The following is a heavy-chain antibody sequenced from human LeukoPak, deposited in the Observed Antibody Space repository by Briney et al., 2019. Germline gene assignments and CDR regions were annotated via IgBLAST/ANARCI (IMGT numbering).Heavy chain of an antibody. CDR2: IYHSGST. CDR1: GGSISSGGYS. D-gene: IGHD3-10*01. CDR3: ARGRHYYGSRSYYKVSWFDP. Sequence: PSQTLSLTCAVSGGSISSGGYSWSWSRQPPGKGLAWIGYIYHSGSTYYNPSLKSRVTISVARSKNQFSLKLSSVTAADTAVYYCARGRHYYGSRSYYKVSWFDPWGQGTLVTVSS. J-gene: IGHJ5*02. V-gene: IGHV4-30-2*01.